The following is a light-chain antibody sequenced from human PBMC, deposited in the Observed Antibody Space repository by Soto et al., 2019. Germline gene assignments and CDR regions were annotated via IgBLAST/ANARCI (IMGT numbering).Light chain of an antibody. Sequence: SYELTQPPSVSVAPGQTARVTCGGNNIGTKSVHWYQQKPGQAPVLVVYDDSDRPSGIPERFSGSNCGNTATLTISKVEDGDEGQYYWQVLDSRSYPFVFRTWT. CDR2: DDS. V-gene: IGLV3-21*02. CDR3: QVLDSRSYPFV. CDR1: NIGTKS. J-gene: IGLJ1*01.